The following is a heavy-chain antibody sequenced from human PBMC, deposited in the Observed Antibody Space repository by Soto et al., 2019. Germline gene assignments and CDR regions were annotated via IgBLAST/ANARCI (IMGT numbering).Heavy chain of an antibody. CDR1: GFTVSSNY. Sequence: GGSLRLSWAASGFTVSSNYISWVRQAPGKGLEWVSVIYSGGSTYYADSVKGRFTISRDNSKNTLYLQINSLRAEDTVVYYCARDSIAVAAAFDIWGQGTMVTVSS. CDR2: IYSGGST. V-gene: IGHV3-66*01. D-gene: IGHD6-19*01. CDR3: ARDSIAVAAAFDI. J-gene: IGHJ3*02.